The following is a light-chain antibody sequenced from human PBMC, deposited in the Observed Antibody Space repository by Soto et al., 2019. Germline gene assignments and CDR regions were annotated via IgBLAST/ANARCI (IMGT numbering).Light chain of an antibody. CDR3: QHYNGYRWT. CDR2: KAS. V-gene: IGKV1-5*03. J-gene: IGKJ1*01. Sequence: DIQMAQSPSTLSASVGDRVTITCRASQSVSNWLAWYQQKPGKTPKILIYKASSLESGVPSRFSGSGSGTEFTLTISSRRPDDFATYYCQHYNGYRWTFGQGTK. CDR1: QSVSNW.